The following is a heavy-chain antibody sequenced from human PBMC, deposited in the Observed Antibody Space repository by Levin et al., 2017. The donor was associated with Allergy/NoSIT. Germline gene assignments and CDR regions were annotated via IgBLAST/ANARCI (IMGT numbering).Heavy chain of an antibody. Sequence: PGGSLRLSCAASGFTFSSSSMNWVRQAPGKGLEWVSSISSSSSYKYYADSVKGRFTISRENAKNSLYLQMNNLRAEDTAIYYCARENRVAVRQDFDYWGQGTLVTVSS. J-gene: IGHJ4*02. V-gene: IGHV3-21*01. D-gene: IGHD6-6*01. CDR1: GFTFSSSS. CDR2: ISSSSSYK. CDR3: ARENRVAVRQDFDY.